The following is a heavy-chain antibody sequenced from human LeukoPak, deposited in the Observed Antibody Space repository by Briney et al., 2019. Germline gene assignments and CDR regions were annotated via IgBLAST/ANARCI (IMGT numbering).Heavy chain of an antibody. CDR2: IYTSGST. V-gene: IGHV4-4*07. J-gene: IGHJ4*02. CDR1: GGSISSYY. CDR3: ARGLNDSSGYYYVLFDY. D-gene: IGHD3-22*01. Sequence: SETLSLTCTVSGGSISSYYWSWIRQPPGKGLEWIGRIYTSGSTNYNPSLKSRVTMSVDTSKNQFSLKLSSVTAADTAVYYCARGLNDSSGYYYVLFDYWGQGTLVTVSS.